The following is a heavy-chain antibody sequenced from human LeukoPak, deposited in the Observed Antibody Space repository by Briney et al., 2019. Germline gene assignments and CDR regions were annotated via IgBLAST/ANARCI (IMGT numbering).Heavy chain of an antibody. J-gene: IGHJ4*02. D-gene: IGHD3-22*01. CDR1: GYTFTSYG. Sequence: ASVKVSCKASGYTFTSYGISWVRQAPGQGLEWMGWISAYNGNTNYAQKLQGRVTMTTDTSTSTAYMELRSLRFDDTAVYYCARARHNKVVTAPFDYWGQGTLVTVSS. CDR3: ARARHNKVVTAPFDY. CDR2: ISAYNGNT. V-gene: IGHV1-18*01.